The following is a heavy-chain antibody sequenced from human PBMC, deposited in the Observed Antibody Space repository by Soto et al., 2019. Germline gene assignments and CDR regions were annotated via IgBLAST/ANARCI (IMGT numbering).Heavy chain of an antibody. J-gene: IGHJ6*02. CDR1: GFTSSSYA. V-gene: IGHV3-30-3*01. Sequence: GGSLRLSCAASGFTSSSYAMHWVRQAPGKGLEWVAVISYDGSNKYYADSVKGRFTISRDNSKNTLYLQMNSLRAEDTAVYYCARGDYSNYQGGDYYYGMDVWGQGTTVTVSS. CDR2: ISYDGSNK. CDR3: ARGDYSNYQGGDYYYGMDV. D-gene: IGHD4-4*01.